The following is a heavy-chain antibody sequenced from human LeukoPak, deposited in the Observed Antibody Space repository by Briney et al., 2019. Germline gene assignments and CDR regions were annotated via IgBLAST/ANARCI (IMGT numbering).Heavy chain of an antibody. CDR2: INSDGINT. D-gene: IGHD3-10*02. CDR3: AELGITMIGGV. V-gene: IGHV3-74*01. J-gene: IGHJ6*04. Sequence: SGGFLRLSCAASGFTFSNYWMHWVRQAPGKGLVWVSRINSDGINTSYADSVKGRFTISRDNAKNSLYLQMNSLRAEDTAVYYCAELGITMIGGVWGKGTTVTIPS. CDR1: GFTFSNYW.